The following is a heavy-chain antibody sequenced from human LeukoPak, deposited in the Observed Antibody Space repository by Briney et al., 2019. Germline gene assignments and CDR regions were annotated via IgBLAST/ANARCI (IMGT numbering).Heavy chain of an antibody. CDR3: ARETYYYGSGSYPFDY. D-gene: IGHD3-10*01. J-gene: IGHJ4*02. V-gene: IGHV4-4*07. CDR2: IYTSGST. Sequence: SETLSLTCTVSGGSISSYYWSWIRQPAGKGLEWIGRIYTSGSTNYYPSLKSRVTMSVDTSKNQFSLKLTSVTAADTAVYYCARETYYYGSGSYPFDYWGQGTLVTVSS. CDR1: GGSISSYY.